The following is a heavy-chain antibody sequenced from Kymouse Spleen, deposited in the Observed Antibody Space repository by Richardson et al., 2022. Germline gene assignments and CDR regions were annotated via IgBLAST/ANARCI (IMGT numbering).Heavy chain of an antibody. CDR1: GFTFSSYW. CDR3: ARFYYDILTGYPSYYYYGMDV. Sequence: EVQLVESGGGLVQPGGSLRLSCAASGFTFSSYWMHWVRQAPGKGLVWVSRINSDGSSTSYADSVKGRFTISRDNAKNTLYLQMNSLRAEDTAVYYCARFYYDILTGYPSYYYYGMDVWGQGTTVTVSS. CDR2: INSDGSST. J-gene: IGHJ6*02. D-gene: IGHD3-9*01. V-gene: IGHV3-74*01.